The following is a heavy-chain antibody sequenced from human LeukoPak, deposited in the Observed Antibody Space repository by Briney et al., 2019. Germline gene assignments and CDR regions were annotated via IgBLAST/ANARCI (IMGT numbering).Heavy chain of an antibody. J-gene: IGHJ4*02. V-gene: IGHV4-34*01. D-gene: IGHD5-18*01. CDR2: INHSGST. CDR1: GGSFSGYY. Sequence: SETLSLTCAVYGGSFSGYYWSWIRQPPGKGLEWIGEINHSGSTNYNPSLKSRVTISVDMSKNQFSLKLSSVTAADTAVYYCARLRGKAGLWSNFDYWGQGTLVTVSS. CDR3: ARLRGKAGLWSNFDY.